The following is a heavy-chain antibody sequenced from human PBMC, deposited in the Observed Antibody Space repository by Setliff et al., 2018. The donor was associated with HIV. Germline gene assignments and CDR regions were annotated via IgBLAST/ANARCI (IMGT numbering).Heavy chain of an antibody. CDR2: IIPIFGTA. J-gene: IGHJ4*02. Sequence: ASVKVSCKASGGAFSSYALSWVRQAPGQGLEWMGGIIPIFGTANYAQKFQGRVTITTDESTSTAYMELSSLRSEDTAVYYCGTVRIAVPDDFDFWGQGTLVTVSS. V-gene: IGHV1-69*05. CDR1: GGAFSSYA. D-gene: IGHD6-19*01. CDR3: GTVRIAVPDDFDF.